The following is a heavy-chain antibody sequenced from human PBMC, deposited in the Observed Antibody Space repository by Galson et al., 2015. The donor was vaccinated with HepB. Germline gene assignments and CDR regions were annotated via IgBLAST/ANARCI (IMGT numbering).Heavy chain of an antibody. V-gene: IGHV1-18*01. J-gene: IGHJ4*02. CDR1: GYTFTAYG. CDR2: INPYSDST. D-gene: IGHD5-24*01. Sequence: SVKVSCKASGYTFTAYGINWVRQVSGQGLEWMGRINPYSDSTNYAQKFQDRVTMTADTSTSTAYLQLGSLGFDDTAVYYCARGGMAAIGGPSFDSWGQGTLVTISS. CDR3: ARGGMAAIGGPSFDS.